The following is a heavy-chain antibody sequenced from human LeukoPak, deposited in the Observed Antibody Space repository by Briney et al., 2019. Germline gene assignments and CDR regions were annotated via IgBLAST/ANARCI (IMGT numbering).Heavy chain of an antibody. CDR2: ISYDGSNK. CDR3: ARSERWLAGDLDC. V-gene: IGHV3-30*04. Sequence: PGRSLRLSCTASGFPFRNYAMHWVRQAPGKGLEWVALISYDGSNKFYADSVKGRFTISRDNSKSTLYLQMNSLRPEDTAFFYCARSERWLAGDLDCWGQGTLVTVSS. J-gene: IGHJ4*02. CDR1: GFPFRNYA. D-gene: IGHD6-19*01.